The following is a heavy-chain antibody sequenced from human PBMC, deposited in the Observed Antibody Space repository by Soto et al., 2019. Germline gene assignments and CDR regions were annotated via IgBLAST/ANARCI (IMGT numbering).Heavy chain of an antibody. D-gene: IGHD6-13*01. V-gene: IGHV3-23*01. CDR2: ISGSGGTT. Sequence: EVQLLESGGGLVQPEGSLRLSCAASGFTFSSYAMSWVRQAPGKGLEWVSGISGSGGTTYYADSVKGRFTISRDNSKNTLYLQVNILRAADTAVDHCAKDQAASVTISRHCPHWGQGTLVPFSS. CDR1: GFTFSSYA. CDR3: AKDQAASVTISRHCPH. J-gene: IGHJ1*01.